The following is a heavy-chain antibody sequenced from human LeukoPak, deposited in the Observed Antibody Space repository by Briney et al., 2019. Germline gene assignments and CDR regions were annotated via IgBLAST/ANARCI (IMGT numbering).Heavy chain of an antibody. D-gene: IGHD6-19*01. J-gene: IGHJ4*02. CDR3: ARHRAVAGSNYFDY. Sequence: ASVKVSCKASGGTFSSYAISWVRQAPGQGLEWVGRIIPILGIANYAQKFQGRVTITADKSTSTAYMEPSSLRSEDTAVYYCARHRAVAGSNYFDYWGQGTLVTVSS. CDR1: GGTFSSYA. CDR2: IIPILGIA. V-gene: IGHV1-69*04.